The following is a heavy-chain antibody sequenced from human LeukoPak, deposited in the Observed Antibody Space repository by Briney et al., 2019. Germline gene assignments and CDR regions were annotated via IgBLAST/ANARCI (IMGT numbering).Heavy chain of an antibody. CDR1: GFTFDAYA. CDR2: LTNTGGTK. Sequence: GGSLRLSCTASGFTFDAYAMSWVRPAPGEGLEWVSGLTNTGGTKYYADSVKGRFPIPSGNSKITVLLQVDRLGAHDTPVYSCSRSAYLDSSGYYFDTWGQGNLVTVSS. J-gene: IGHJ4*02. V-gene: IGHV3-23*01. D-gene: IGHD3-22*01. CDR3: SRSAYLDSSGYYFDT.